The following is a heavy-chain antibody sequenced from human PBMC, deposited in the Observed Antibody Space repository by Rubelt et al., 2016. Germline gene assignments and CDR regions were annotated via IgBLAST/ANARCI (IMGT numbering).Heavy chain of an antibody. CDR2: ISYDGRDK. Sequence: VRQAPGKGLEWVAVISYDGRDKKLEDSVKGRFTISRDNSKNTLYLQMNSLRAEDTAVYYCAKDFTVTIWGQGTLVTVSS. V-gene: IGHV3-30*18. CDR3: AKDFTVTI. D-gene: IGHD4-17*01. J-gene: IGHJ4*02.